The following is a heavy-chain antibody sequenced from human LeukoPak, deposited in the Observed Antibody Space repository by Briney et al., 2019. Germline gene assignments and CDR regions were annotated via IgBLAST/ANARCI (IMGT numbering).Heavy chain of an antibody. J-gene: IGHJ5*02. D-gene: IGHD3-3*01. Sequence: SETLSLTCAVYGGSFSGYYWSWIRQPPGKGLEWIGEINHSGSTSYNPPLKSRVTISVDTSKNQFSLKLSSVTAADTAVYYCARENYDFWSGYYSGGWFDPWGQGTLVTVSS. V-gene: IGHV4-34*01. CDR2: INHSGST. CDR3: ARENYDFWSGYYSGGWFDP. CDR1: GGSFSGYY.